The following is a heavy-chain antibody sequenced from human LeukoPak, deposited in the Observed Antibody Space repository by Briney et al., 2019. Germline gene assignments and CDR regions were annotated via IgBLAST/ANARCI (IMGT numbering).Heavy chain of an antibody. V-gene: IGHV3-11*04. CDR2: ISSSNSTI. CDR3: ARDLGQYYDTSDNWFDP. CDR1: GFTFSDYY. D-gene: IGHD3-22*01. Sequence: KPGGSLRLSCGASGFTFSDYYMNWIRQAPGKGLKWVVYISSSNSTIYYADSVKGRFTISRDNAKNTLNLQMNSLRAEDTAVYYCARDLGQYYDTSDNWFDPWGQGTLVTVSS. J-gene: IGHJ5*02.